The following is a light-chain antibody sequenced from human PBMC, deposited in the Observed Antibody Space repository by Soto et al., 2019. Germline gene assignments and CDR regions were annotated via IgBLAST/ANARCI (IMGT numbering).Light chain of an antibody. V-gene: IGKV1-5*01. CDR2: EAS. Sequence: DIQMTQSPSTLSASIGDRVTITCRASQTISNWLAWYQQKPGKAPKLMIYEASTLQSGVPSRFSGSGSGTEFTLTISSLQPEDFATYYCQHLNTYPLTFGGGTKVDIK. J-gene: IGKJ4*01. CDR3: QHLNTYPLT. CDR1: QTISNW.